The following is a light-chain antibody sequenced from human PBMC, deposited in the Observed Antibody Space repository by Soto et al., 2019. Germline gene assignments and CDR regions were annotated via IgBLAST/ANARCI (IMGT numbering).Light chain of an antibody. CDR2: VNT. CDR1: SSNIGAGYD. CDR3: QSYDNSLRGYVL. V-gene: IGLV1-40*01. J-gene: IGLJ2*01. Sequence: QSVLTQPPSVSGAPGQRVTISCTGGSSNIGAGYDVHWYQQLPGTAPKLLIYVNTNRPSGVPDRFSGSKSGTSASLAITGLAAEDEADYYCQSYDNSLRGYVLFGGGTKLTVL.